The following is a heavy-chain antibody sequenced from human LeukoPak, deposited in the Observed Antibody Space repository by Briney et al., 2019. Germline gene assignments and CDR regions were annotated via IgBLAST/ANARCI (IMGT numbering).Heavy chain of an antibody. J-gene: IGHJ4*02. D-gene: IGHD6-19*01. CDR1: GGSISSHY. V-gene: IGHV4-59*11. CDR3: ASSSSGWYYFDY. Sequence: SETLSLTCTVSGGSISSHYWSWIRQPPGKGLEWIGYIYYSGSTNYNPSLKSRVTISVDTSRNQFSLKVSSVTAADTAVYYCASSSSGWYYFDYWGQGTLVTVYS. CDR2: IYYSGST.